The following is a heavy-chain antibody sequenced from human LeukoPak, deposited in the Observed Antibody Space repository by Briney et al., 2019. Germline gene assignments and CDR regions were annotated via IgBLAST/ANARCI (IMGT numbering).Heavy chain of an antibody. D-gene: IGHD3-10*01. CDR2: IYYSGST. CDR3: ARAQAAEKPRRYYYGSGSYIWFDP. J-gene: IGHJ5*02. V-gene: IGHV4-39*07. Sequence: SETLSLTCTVSGGSIRSSDYFWGWIRQPPGKGLEWIGNIYYSGSTNYNPSLKSRVTISVDTSKNQYSLKLSSVTAADTAVYYCARAQAAEKPRRYYYGSGSYIWFDPWGQGTLVTVSS. CDR1: GGSIRSSDYF.